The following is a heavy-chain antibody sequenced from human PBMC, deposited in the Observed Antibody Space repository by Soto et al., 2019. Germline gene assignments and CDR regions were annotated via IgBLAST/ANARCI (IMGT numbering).Heavy chain of an antibody. J-gene: IGHJ5*02. V-gene: IGHV1-69*13. CDR3: ARVARYYYDSSGYYYTGYNWFDP. CDR2: IIPIFGKA. CDR1: GCTFSSYA. Sequence: SVKVSCKASGCTFSSYAISWVRQAPGQGLEWMGGIIPIFGKANYAQKFQGRVTITADESTSTAYMELSGLRSEDTAVYYCARVARYYYDSSGYYYTGYNWFDPWGQGTPVTVSS. D-gene: IGHD3-22*01.